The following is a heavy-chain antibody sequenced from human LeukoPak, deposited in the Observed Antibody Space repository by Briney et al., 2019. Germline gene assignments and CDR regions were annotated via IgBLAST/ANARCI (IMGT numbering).Heavy chain of an antibody. CDR2: IGSKAFDYAT. D-gene: IGHD6-13*01. CDR3: TRHLDGIVAYDY. CDR1: GFTFSGCA. J-gene: IGHJ4*02. V-gene: IGHV3-73*01. Sequence: PGGSLRLSCAASGFTFSGCAVHWVRQAPGKGLEWVGRIGSKAFDYATVYAASVEGRFTISRDDSKHTAFLQMNSLKTENTAVYYCTRHLDGIVAYDYWGQGSLVTVSS.